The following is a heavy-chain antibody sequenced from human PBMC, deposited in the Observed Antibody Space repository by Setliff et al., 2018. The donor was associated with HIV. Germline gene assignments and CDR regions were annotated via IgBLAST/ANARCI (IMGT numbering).Heavy chain of an antibody. J-gene: IGHJ4*02. D-gene: IGHD3-3*01. V-gene: IGHV5-51*01. CDR2: IYPGDSET. CDR1: GYSFTSYY. CDR3: AKNRGGGASGYYTPADS. Sequence: GESLKISCKASGYSFTSYYIGWVRQMPGKGLEWMGIIYPGDSETKYSPSFQGQVTISADKSINTAYLQWSSLTASDSAMYFCAKNRGGGASGYYTPADSWGQGTLVTVSS.